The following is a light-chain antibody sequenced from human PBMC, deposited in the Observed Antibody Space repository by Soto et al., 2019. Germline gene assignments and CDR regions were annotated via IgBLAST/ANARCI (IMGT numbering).Light chain of an antibody. CDR2: EIS. CDR1: SSDVGGYNY. J-gene: IGLJ2*01. Sequence: QSVLTQPPSASGSPGQSVTISCTGTSSDVGGYNYVSWYQQHPGNAPKLMIYEISKRPSGVPDRFSGSKSGNTASLSVSGLQAGDEADYYCSSFASSSQVVFGGGTKVTVL. CDR3: SSFASSSQVV. V-gene: IGLV2-8*01.